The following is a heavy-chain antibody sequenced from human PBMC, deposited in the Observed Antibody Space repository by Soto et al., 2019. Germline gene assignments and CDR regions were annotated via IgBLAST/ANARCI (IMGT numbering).Heavy chain of an antibody. D-gene: IGHD2-15*01. Sequence: PGGSLRLSCAASGFTFSTYGMHWVRQAPGKELERVALIRSDESNKYYRVFVKGRFTISGGNSKNTVFLQMNSLRAEDTAVYYCARDGYCSGGSCYSVPVFDYWGQGTLVTVSS. CDR3: ARDGYCSGGSCYSVPVFDY. CDR1: GFTFSTYG. V-gene: IGHV3-30*02. CDR2: IRSDESNK. J-gene: IGHJ4*02.